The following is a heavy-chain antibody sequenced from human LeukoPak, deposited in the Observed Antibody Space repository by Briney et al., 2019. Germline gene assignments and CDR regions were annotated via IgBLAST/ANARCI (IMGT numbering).Heavy chain of an antibody. D-gene: IGHD3-9*01. Sequence: SETLSLTCAVSGGSISSSNWWSWVRQPPGKGLEWIGYIYYSGSTNYNPSLKSRVTISVDTSKNQFSLKLSSVTAADTAVYYCARDSPRMDYDILTGYALGYYGMDVWGQGTTVTVSS. CDR1: GGSISSSNW. CDR2: IYYSGST. V-gene: IGHV4-4*02. J-gene: IGHJ6*02. CDR3: ARDSPRMDYDILTGYALGYYGMDV.